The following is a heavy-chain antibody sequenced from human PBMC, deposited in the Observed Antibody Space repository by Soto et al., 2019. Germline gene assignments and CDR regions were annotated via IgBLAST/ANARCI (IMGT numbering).Heavy chain of an antibody. D-gene: IGHD1-26*01. V-gene: IGHV1-46*03. Sequence: ASVKVSCKASGYTFTSYYMHWVRQAPGQGLEWMGKINPSGDSTTYAQKFQGRVTMTRDTSTTTVYMELSSLRSEDTAVYYCARGLGSGSYNSPSGYWGQGTLVTVSS. CDR1: GYTFTSYY. J-gene: IGHJ4*02. CDR2: INPSGDST. CDR3: ARGLGSGSYNSPSGY.